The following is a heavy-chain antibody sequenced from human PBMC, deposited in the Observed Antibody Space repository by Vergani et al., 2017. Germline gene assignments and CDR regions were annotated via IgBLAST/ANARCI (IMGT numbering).Heavy chain of an antibody. CDR1: GGSISSSSYY. J-gene: IGHJ4*02. CDR2: IYYSGRT. CDR3: ARHGITEKAVLFDY. D-gene: IGHD1-7*01. V-gene: IGHV4-39*01. Sequence: QLQLQESGPGLVKPSETLSLTCTVSGGSISSSSYYWGWIRQPPVRGLEWIGSIYYSGRTYYNPSLKSRVTISVDTSKNQFSLKLSSVTAADTAVYYCARHGITEKAVLFDYWGQGTLVTVSS.